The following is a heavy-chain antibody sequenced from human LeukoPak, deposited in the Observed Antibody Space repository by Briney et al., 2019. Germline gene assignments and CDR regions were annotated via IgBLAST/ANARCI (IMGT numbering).Heavy chain of an antibody. CDR2: IYYSGST. J-gene: IGHJ4*02. V-gene: IGHV4-59*01. CDR1: GGSISSYY. CDR3: AIGVASDFWSGYTFDY. D-gene: IGHD3-3*01. Sequence: SETLSLTCTVSGGSISSYYWSWIRRPPGKGLEWIGYIYYSGSTNYNPSLKSRVTISVDTSKNQFSLKLSSVTAADTAVYYCAIGVASDFWSGYTFDYWGQGTLVTVSS.